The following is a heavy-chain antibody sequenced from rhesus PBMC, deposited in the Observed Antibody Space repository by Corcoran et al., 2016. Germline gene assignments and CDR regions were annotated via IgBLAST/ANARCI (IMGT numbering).Heavy chain of an antibody. CDR3: ARKIDGTSEDR. CDR2: IYGSSGST. CDR1: GGSISSNY. J-gene: IGHJ4*01. D-gene: IGHD1-1-1*01. Sequence: QVQLQESGPGLVKPSETLSLTCAVSGGSISSNYWSWIRPPPGKGLEWIGYIYGSSGSTDNNQYLKSRVNKSTDTSKDQLSLRVSTVTAAGTDVYYGARKIDGTSEDRWGQGVLVTVS. V-gene: IGHV4-160*01.